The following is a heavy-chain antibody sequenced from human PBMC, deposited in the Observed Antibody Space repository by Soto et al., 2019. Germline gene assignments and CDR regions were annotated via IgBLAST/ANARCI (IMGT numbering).Heavy chain of an antibody. D-gene: IGHD1-26*01. CDR2: IYHSGST. V-gene: IGHV4-4*02. CDR1: GGSISSSNW. CDR3: ARVSGSYYYGMDV. Sequence: QVQLQESGPGLVKPSGTLSLTCAVSGGSISSSNWWSWVRQPPGKGLEWIGEIYHSGSTNYNPSLKSRATLSVDKSKHQCSLKLSSVTAADTAVYYCARVSGSYYYGMDVWGQGITVTVSS. J-gene: IGHJ6*02.